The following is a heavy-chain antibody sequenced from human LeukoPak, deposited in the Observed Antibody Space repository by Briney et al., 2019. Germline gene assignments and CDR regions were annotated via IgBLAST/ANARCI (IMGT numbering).Heavy chain of an antibody. CDR3: ARGDIARPLDF. V-gene: IGHV4-61*01. D-gene: IGHD2-15*01. J-gene: IGHJ4*02. CDR2: VYYSGNT. Sequence: SETLSLTCTVSGGSVSSSNYYWSWIRQPPGKGLEWIGYVYYSGNTNQNPSLKSRVTISVDTSKNQFSLMPSSVSAADTAVYYCARGDIARPLDFWGQGTLVTVSS. CDR1: GGSVSSSNYY.